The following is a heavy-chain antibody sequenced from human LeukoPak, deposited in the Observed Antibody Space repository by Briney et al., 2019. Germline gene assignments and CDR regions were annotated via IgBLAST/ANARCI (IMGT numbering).Heavy chain of an antibody. CDR1: GWSFSGYY. V-gene: IGHV4-34*01. D-gene: IGHD3-10*01. CDR3: VRHYYYGSFSRMDV. J-gene: IGHJ6*01. Sequence: SETLSLTCPFYGWSFSGYYWTWIRQSPGKVLELIGEINHSGSPNFNPSLTSRVTMSLDTSKKQFSLKLSSVPAADTAVYYCVRHYYYGSFSRMDVWGKGITVTVTS. CDR2: INHSGSP.